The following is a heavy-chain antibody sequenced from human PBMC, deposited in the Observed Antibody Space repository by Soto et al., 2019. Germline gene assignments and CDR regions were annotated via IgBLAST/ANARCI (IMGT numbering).Heavy chain of an antibody. CDR3: ARDRYCTNGVCPPGPY. J-gene: IGHJ4*02. CDR1: GGTFSSYA. D-gene: IGHD2-8*01. Sequence: ASVKVSCKASGGTFSSYAISWVRQAPGQGLEWMGGIIPIFGTANYAQKFQSRVTITADESTSTAYMELSSLRSEDTAVYYCARDRYCTNGVCPPGPYWGQGTLVTVSS. V-gene: IGHV1-69*13. CDR2: IIPIFGTA.